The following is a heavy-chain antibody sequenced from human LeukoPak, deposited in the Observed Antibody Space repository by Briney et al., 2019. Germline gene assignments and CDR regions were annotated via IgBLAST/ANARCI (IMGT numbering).Heavy chain of an antibody. J-gene: IGHJ3*02. D-gene: IGHD3-22*01. Sequence: SETLSLTCTVSGGSISTGDYYWSWIRQPPGKGLEWIGYIYYSGSTNYNPSLKSRVTISVDTSKNQFSLKLSSVTAADTAVYYCARDDYYDQLGAAFDIWGQGTMVTVSS. V-gene: IGHV4-61*08. CDR2: IYYSGST. CDR3: ARDDYYDQLGAAFDI. CDR1: GGSISTGDYY.